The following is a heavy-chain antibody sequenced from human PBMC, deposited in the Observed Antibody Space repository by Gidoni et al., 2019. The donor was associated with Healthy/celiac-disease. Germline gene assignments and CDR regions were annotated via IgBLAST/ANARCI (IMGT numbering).Heavy chain of an antibody. CDR2: IIPILGIA. V-gene: IGHV1-69*04. CDR1: GGTFSSYA. D-gene: IGHD1-26*01. J-gene: IGHJ4*02. Sequence: QVQLVQSGAEVKKPGSSVKVSCKASGGTFSSYAISWVRQAPGQGLEWMGRIIPILGIANYAQKFQGRVTITADKSTSTAYMELSSLRSEDTAVYYCARDRSGSYSTPFDYWGQGTLVTVSS. CDR3: ARDRSGSYSTPFDY.